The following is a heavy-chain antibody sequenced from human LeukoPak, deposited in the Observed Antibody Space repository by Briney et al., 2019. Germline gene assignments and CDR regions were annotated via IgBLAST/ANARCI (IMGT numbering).Heavy chain of an antibody. J-gene: IGHJ4*02. CDR1: GFTFSSYW. V-gene: IGHV3-74*01. Sequence: GGSLRLSCAASGFTFSSYWMHWVRQAPGKGLVWVSRINSDGSSTSYADSVKGRFTISRHNAKNTLYLQMNSLRAEDAAVYYCARAVAYYYDSSGDYWGQGTLVTVSS. D-gene: IGHD3-22*01. CDR3: ARAVAYYYDSSGDY. CDR2: INSDGSST.